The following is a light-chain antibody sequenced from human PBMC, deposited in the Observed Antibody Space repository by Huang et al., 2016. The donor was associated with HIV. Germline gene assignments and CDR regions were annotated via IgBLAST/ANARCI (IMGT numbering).Light chain of an antibody. CDR3: QQRSNWPPLT. CDR2: DAS. Sequence: EIVLTQSPATLSLSPGDRATLSCRASQSISTFLAWYQHKPGQAPRLLIYDASTSASCSPPRFIGSGSGTDFTLTISSLEPEDFAIYYCQQRSNWPPLTFGGGTKVEIK. J-gene: IGKJ4*01. V-gene: IGKV3-11*01. CDR1: QSISTF.